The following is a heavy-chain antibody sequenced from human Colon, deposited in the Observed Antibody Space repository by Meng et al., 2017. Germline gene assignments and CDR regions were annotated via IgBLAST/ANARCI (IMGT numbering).Heavy chain of an antibody. J-gene: IGHJ5*02. V-gene: IGHV4-4*02. Sequence: QLQGPGPGLVKPSGTLALTWAVSGASISSTYWWSWVRQPPGKGLEWIGEVHHSGGTNYNPSLKSRVTISVDESNNQYSLSLTSVTAADTAIYYCGRNGAYSIDPWGRGTLVTVSS. CDR2: VHHSGGT. CDR1: GASISSTYW. CDR3: GRNGAYSIDP. D-gene: IGHD2-15*01.